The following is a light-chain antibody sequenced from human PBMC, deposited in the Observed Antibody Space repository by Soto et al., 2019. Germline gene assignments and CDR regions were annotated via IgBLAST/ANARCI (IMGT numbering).Light chain of an antibody. V-gene: IGKV1-33*01. Sequence: DIQRTRSPSSLSASVGDRVTVKCQSSQDISNYLHWYQQKPGEAPKLLISDASNSETGSPSRFSGSGHGKDFTFPISGLQPEDIATYYCQQYDSLTHTFGGGTKVDI. J-gene: IGKJ4*01. CDR1: QDISNY. CDR2: DAS. CDR3: QQYDSLTHT.